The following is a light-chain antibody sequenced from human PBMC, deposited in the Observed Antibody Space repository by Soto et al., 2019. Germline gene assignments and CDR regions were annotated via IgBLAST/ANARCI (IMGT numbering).Light chain of an antibody. Sequence: EIVMTQSPATLSVSLGERVTLSCRASQSVSSYLAWYHQKPGQAHRLLISEASTRATDIPDIFSGSGSRTDFTLTISSIQSTELAVYYCLQYSTWPPLYTFGQGTKLEIK. J-gene: IGKJ2*01. CDR2: EAS. CDR1: QSVSSY. CDR3: LQYSTWPPLYT. V-gene: IGKV3-15*01.